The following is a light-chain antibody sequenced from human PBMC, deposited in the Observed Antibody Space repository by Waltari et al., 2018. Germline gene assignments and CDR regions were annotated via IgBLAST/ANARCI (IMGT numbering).Light chain of an antibody. Sequence: VVTQSPATLSVSPGERATLSCKTSPSIGTGLAWYQQKPGQAPRLLIYRASVRATGIPARFSGSGSETEFTLTISSLQSEDFATYYCQQLNSYPLTFGGGTKVEIK. CDR1: PSIGTG. J-gene: IGKJ4*01. CDR2: RAS. V-gene: IGKV3-15*01. CDR3: QQLNSYPLT.